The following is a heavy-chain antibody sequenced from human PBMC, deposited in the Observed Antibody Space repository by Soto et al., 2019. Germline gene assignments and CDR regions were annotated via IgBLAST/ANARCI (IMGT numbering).Heavy chain of an antibody. CDR3: AKALLNFYGPTELFDY. D-gene: IGHD3-3*01. V-gene: IGHV3-30*18. CDR2: ISYDGSNK. J-gene: IGHJ4*02. Sequence: GGSLRLSCAASGFTFSSYGLHWVRQAPGKGLEWVALISYDGSNKYYADSMKGRFTISRDNSKNTLYLQMNSLRAEDTAVYYCAKALLNFYGPTELFDYWGQGTLVTVSS. CDR1: GFTFSSYG.